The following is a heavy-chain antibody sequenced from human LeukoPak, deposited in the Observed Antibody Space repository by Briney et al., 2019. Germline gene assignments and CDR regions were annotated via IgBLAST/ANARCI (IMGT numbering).Heavy chain of an antibody. CDR1: GGSISSLTYY. J-gene: IGHJ4*02. CDR2: IYYSGTT. CDR3: TGYSAGWPSGGGY. Sequence: SETLSLTCTVSGGSISSLTYYWGWIRQPPGEGLEWIASIYYSGTTCYSPSLKSRVAISVNRSNNQFSLRLSSVTAADTAVYFCTGYSAGWPSGGGYWGQGTVVTVSS. D-gene: IGHD6-19*01. V-gene: IGHV4-39*01.